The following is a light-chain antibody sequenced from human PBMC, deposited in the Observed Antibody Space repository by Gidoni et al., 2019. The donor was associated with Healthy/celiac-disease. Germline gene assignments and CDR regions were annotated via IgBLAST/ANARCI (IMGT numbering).Light chain of an antibody. Sequence: IMLTQYPGTMSLSPGERATLSCRASQTVCSSYLAWYQQKPGQAPRLRIYCASSRATGIPDRFSGSGSGTDFTLTISRLEPEDFAVYYCQQYGSLRTFGQGTKLEIK. CDR2: CAS. CDR1: QTVCSSY. J-gene: IGKJ2*01. CDR3: QQYGSLRT. V-gene: IGKV3-20*01.